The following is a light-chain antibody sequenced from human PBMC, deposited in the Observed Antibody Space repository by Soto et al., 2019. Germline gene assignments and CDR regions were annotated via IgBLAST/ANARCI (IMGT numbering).Light chain of an antibody. CDR1: QSVLYSSNNKNY. J-gene: IGKJ2*01. V-gene: IGKV4-1*01. CDR3: QQYYNTLHT. CDR2: WAY. Sequence: DIVMTQSPDSLAVSLGERATINCKSSQSVLYSSNNKNYLAWYQQKPGQPPKLLIYWAYTRESGVPDRFSGSGSETDFTRTISSLQAEDVAVYYCQQYYNTLHTFGQGTKLEIK.